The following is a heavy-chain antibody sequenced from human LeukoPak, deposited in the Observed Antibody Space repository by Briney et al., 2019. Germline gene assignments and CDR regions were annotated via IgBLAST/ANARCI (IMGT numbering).Heavy chain of an antibody. Sequence: ASVKVSCKASGYTFTGYYMHWVRQAPGQGLEWMGRINPNSGGTNYAQKFQGRVTMTRDTSISTAYMELRSLRSDDTAVYYCARHIAAAGSDFDYWGQGTLVIVSS. V-gene: IGHV1-2*06. CDR2: INPNSGGT. J-gene: IGHJ4*02. CDR1: GYTFTGYY. CDR3: ARHIAAAGSDFDY. D-gene: IGHD6-13*01.